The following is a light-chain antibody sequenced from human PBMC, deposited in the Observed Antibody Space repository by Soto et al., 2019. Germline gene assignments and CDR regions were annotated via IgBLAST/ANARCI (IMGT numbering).Light chain of an antibody. CDR3: GTWDSTLSSDV. J-gene: IGLJ3*02. Sequence: QSVLTQPPSVSAAPGLKVTISCSGSSSNIGNNYVSWYQQFPGTAPKVIIFDNDERPSGTPDRFSGSKSGTSATLVITELQTGDEADYYCGTWDSTLSSDVVGGGTKLTVL. CDR2: DND. V-gene: IGLV1-51*01. CDR1: SSNIGNNY.